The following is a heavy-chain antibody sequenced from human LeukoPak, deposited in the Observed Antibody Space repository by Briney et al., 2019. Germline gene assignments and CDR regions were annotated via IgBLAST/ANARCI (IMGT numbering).Heavy chain of an antibody. CDR3: ARDQPRIAARPRYFDY. D-gene: IGHD6-6*01. CDR2: IKQDGSEK. Sequence: PTGGSLRLSCAASGFTFSSYWMSWVRQAPGKGLEWVASIKQDGSEKYYVDSVKGRFTISRDNAKNSLYLQMNSLRAEDTAVYYCARDQPRIAARPRYFDYWGQGTLVTVSS. V-gene: IGHV3-7*01. J-gene: IGHJ4*02. CDR1: GFTFSSYW.